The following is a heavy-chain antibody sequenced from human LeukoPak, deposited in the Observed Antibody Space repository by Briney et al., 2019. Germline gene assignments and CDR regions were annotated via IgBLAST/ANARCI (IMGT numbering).Heavy chain of an antibody. CDR2: VYHTGST. V-gene: IGHV4-61*01. D-gene: IGHD6-19*01. CDR3: ARGFASGWYSRYDP. Sequence: PSETLSLTCTVSGDPVSRGSYYWRWIRQPPGKELEWIGYVYHTGSTNYNPSLKSRVTISVDTSKNEFSLKMTSVTAADTAVYYCARGFASGWYSRYDPWGQGTLVTVSS. CDR1: GDPVSRGSYY. J-gene: IGHJ5*02.